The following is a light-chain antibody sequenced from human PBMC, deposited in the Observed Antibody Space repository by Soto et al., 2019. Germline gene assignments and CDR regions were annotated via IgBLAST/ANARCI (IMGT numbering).Light chain of an antibody. CDR3: ASWDDNLSGMV. CDR2: RNI. Sequence: QSVLTQPPSASGTPGQTVTISCSGGSSNIGNNLFWYQQLPEAAPKLLIHRNIKRPSGVPDRFSGSKSATSASLAISGLRSEDEADYYCASWDDNLSGMVFGGGTKLTVL. J-gene: IGLJ2*01. V-gene: IGLV1-47*01. CDR1: SSNIGNN.